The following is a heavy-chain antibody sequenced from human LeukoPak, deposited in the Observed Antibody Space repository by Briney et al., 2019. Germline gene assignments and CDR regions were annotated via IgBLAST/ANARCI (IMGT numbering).Heavy chain of an antibody. J-gene: IGHJ4*02. CDR2: MNPNSGNT. Sequence: PAASVKVSCKASGYTFTSYDINWVRQATGQGLEWMGWMNPNSGNTGYAQKFQGRVTMTRNTSISTAYMELNSLRAEDTAVYYCAKDLILGELREADYWGQGTLVTVSS. CDR1: GYTFTSYD. CDR3: AKDLILGELREADY. V-gene: IGHV1-8*01. D-gene: IGHD3-16*01.